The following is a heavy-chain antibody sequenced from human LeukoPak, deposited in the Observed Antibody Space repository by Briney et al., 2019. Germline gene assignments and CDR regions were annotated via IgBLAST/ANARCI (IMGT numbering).Heavy chain of an antibody. V-gene: IGHV3-20*04. CDR1: GFTFDDYG. J-gene: IGHJ4*02. CDR3: VYDSSGYYYGYFDY. D-gene: IGHD3-22*01. CDR2: INWNGGST. Sequence: GGSLRLSCAASGFTFDDYGMSWVRQAPGKGLEWVSGINWNGGSTGYADSVKGRFTISRDNSKNALYLQMNSLRAEDTAVYYCVYDSSGYYYGYFDYWGQGTLVTVSS.